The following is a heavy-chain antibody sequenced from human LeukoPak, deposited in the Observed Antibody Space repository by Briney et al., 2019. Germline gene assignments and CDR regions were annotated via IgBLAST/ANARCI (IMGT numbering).Heavy chain of an antibody. CDR3: ARVAEYCSSTRCNYNCYGMDV. CDR1: GFIFSSYW. D-gene: IGHD2-2*01. V-gene: IGHV3-7*01. Sequence: PGGSLRLSCAASGFIFSSYWMTWARQAPGKGLEWVANIKQDGSDKYYVDSVKGRFTISRDSAKNSLYLQMNSLRAEDTAVYYCARVAEYCSSTRCNYNCYGMDVWGQGTTVTVSS. J-gene: IGHJ6*02. CDR2: IKQDGSDK.